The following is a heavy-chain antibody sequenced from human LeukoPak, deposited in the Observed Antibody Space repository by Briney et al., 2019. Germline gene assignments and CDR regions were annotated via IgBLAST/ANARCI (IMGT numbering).Heavy chain of an antibody. CDR2: LYISGST. Sequence: SETLSLTCTVYGASISSYYYNWIRQTAGGGMEWIGRLYISGSTDYNPSLKSRVTISVDTSMNQFYLKMNSVTAADTAVYFCARDLSGSLYFDFWGPGVLVTVSS. CDR3: ARDLSGSLYFDF. CDR1: GASISSYY. V-gene: IGHV4-4*07. D-gene: IGHD3-10*01. J-gene: IGHJ4*02.